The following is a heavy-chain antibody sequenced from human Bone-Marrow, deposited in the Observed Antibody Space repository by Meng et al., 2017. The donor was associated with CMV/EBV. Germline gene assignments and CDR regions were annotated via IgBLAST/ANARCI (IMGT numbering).Heavy chain of an antibody. Sequence: SVKVSCKASGGTFSSYAISWVRQAPGHGLEWMGGIIPILGIANYAQKSQGGVTITADKSTSTAYTELSSLRSEDTAVYYCARVGRVVPAVPYYFDYWGQGTLVTVSS. CDR3: ARVGRVVPAVPYYFDY. CDR1: GGTFSSYA. D-gene: IGHD2-2*01. CDR2: IIPILGIA. V-gene: IGHV1-69*10. J-gene: IGHJ4*02.